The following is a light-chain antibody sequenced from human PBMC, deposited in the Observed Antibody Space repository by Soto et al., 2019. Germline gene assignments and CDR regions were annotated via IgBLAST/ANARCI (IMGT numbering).Light chain of an antibody. CDR3: QQYISSPPGFT. CDR1: QSVNGRY. V-gene: IGKV3-20*01. J-gene: IGKJ3*01. CDR2: GAS. Sequence: EIVLTQSPGTLSLSPGERVTLSCRASQSVNGRYLGWYRQKPGQPPSLLIYGASNRATGVPDRFSGSGSGPDFTLTISRLEPEDFAVYYCQQYISSPPGFTFGPGTTVEIK.